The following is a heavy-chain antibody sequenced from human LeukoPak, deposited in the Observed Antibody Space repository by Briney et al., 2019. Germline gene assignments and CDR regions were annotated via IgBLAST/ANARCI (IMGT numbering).Heavy chain of an antibody. Sequence: SETLSLTCAVSGGSISSSNWWSWVRQPPGKGLEWIGGIYHSGSTNYNPSLKSRVTISVDKSKNQFSLKLSSVTAADTAVYYCARDFRANYGSGSYFSYWGQGTLVTVSS. J-gene: IGHJ4*02. CDR1: GGSISSSNW. CDR2: IYHSGST. D-gene: IGHD3-10*01. V-gene: IGHV4-4*02. CDR3: ARDFRANYGSGSYFSY.